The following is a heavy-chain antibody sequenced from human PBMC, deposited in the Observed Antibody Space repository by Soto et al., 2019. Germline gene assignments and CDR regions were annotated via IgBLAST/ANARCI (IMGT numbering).Heavy chain of an antibody. CDR3: TTDIVLVPAAIRAKTQNWFDP. CDR2: ISTYNGDT. J-gene: IGHJ5*02. V-gene: IGHV1-18*01. Sequence: ASVKVSCTASGYTFTSYDINWVRQAPGQGLEWMGWISTYNGDTNYAQTFQGRVTMTTDTSTSTVYMDLSSLRSEDTAVYYCTTDIVLVPAAIRAKTQNWFDPWGQGTLVTVSS. CDR1: GYTFTSYD. D-gene: IGHD2-2*01.